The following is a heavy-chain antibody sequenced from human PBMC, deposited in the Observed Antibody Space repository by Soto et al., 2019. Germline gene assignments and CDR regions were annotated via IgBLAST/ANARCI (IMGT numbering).Heavy chain of an antibody. CDR2: IIPILGIA. CDR3: AMEYCSSTSCYRDY. Sequence: QVQLVQSGAEVKKPGSSVKVSCKASGGTFSSYTISWVRQAPGQGLEWMGRIIPILGIANYAQNFEGRVTITADKPTSTAYMELSSLRSEDTAVYYCAMEYCSSTSCYRDYWGQGTLVTVSS. D-gene: IGHD2-2*02. V-gene: IGHV1-69*02. CDR1: GGTFSSYT. J-gene: IGHJ4*02.